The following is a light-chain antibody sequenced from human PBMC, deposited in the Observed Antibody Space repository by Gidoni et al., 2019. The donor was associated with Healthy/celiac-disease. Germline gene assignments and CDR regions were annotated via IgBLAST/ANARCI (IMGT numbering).Light chain of an antibody. CDR3: QSYYSSLSGHWV. V-gene: IGLV1-40*01. Sequence: QAVLPQPPSGSGAPGQRVTISCTGSSANIGAGYDVHWYQQLPGTAPKLLIDGHSNRPSGVPYRFSGSKAGTSASLAITGLQAEDDADYSCQSYYSSLSGHWVFGGGTKLTVL. J-gene: IGLJ3*02. CDR2: GHS. CDR1: SANIGAGYD.